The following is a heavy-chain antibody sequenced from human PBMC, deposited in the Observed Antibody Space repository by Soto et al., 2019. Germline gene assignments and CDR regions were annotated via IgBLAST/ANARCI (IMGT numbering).Heavy chain of an antibody. CDR3: AMEEYSSSSARRFDYYYGMDV. CDR1: GGSISSSNW. Sequence: PSDTLSLTCAVSGGSISSSNWWSWVRQPPGKGLEWIGEIYHSGSTNYNPSLKSRVTISVDKSKNQFSLKLSSVTAADTAVYYCAMEEYSSSSARRFDYYYGMDVWGQGTAVT. D-gene: IGHD6-6*01. V-gene: IGHV4-4*02. CDR2: IYHSGST. J-gene: IGHJ6*02.